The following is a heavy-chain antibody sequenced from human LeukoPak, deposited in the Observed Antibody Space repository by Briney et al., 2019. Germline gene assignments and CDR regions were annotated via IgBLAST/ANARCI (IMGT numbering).Heavy chain of an antibody. V-gene: IGHV1-69*13. CDR1: GGTFSGYG. CDR2: IIPIFGRP. D-gene: IGHD4-11*01. Sequence: VASVKVSCKASGGTFSGYGISWVRQAPGQGLEWMGGIIPIFGRPNYAQKFQGRVTITADESTSTAYMELSGLTSEDTAVYYCASAADSDYLRIHYWGQGTLVTVSS. CDR3: ASAADSDYLRIHY. J-gene: IGHJ4*02.